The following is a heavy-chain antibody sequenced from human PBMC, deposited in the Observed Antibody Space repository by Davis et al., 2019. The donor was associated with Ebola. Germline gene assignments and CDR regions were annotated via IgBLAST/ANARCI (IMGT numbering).Heavy chain of an antibody. CDR1: GFTFSGSA. CDR3: ARDLRGWGDFDY. D-gene: IGHD3-10*01. J-gene: IGHJ4*02. V-gene: IGHV3-73*01. Sequence: GESLKISCAASGFTFSGSAMHWVRQASGKGLEWVGRIRSKANSYATAYAASVKGRFTISRDDSKNTAYLQMNSLKTEDTAVYYCARDLRGWGDFDYWGQGTLVTVSS. CDR2: IRSKANSYAT.